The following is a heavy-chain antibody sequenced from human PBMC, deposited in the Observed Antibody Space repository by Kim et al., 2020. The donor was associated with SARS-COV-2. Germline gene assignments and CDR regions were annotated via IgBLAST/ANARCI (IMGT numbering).Heavy chain of an antibody. CDR2: ISAYNGNT. D-gene: IGHD2-2*02. CDR1: GYTFTSYG. Sequence: ASVKVSCKASGYTFTSYGISWVRQAPGQGLEWMGWISAYNGNTNYAQKLQGRVTMTTDTSTSTAYMELRSLRSDDTAVYYCASFRCRSTSCYRAMGVDYWGQGTLVTVSS. CDR3: ASFRCRSTSCYRAMGVDY. J-gene: IGHJ4*02. V-gene: IGHV1-18*04.